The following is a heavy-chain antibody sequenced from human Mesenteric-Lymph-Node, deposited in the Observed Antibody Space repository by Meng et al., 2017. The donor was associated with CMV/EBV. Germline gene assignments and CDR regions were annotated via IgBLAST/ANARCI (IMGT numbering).Heavy chain of an antibody. J-gene: IGHJ6*02. V-gene: IGHV3-9*01. CDR3: ARGTKGYYGMDV. CDR1: GFTFEDYA. CDR2: ISWNSGNM. D-gene: IGHD2-8*01. Sequence: SLKISCAASGFTFEDYAMHWVRQAPGKGLEWVSGISWNSGNMGYADSVKGRFTISRDNAKNSLYLQVNSLRVEDTAVYFCARGTKGYYGMDVGGQGTAVTVSS.